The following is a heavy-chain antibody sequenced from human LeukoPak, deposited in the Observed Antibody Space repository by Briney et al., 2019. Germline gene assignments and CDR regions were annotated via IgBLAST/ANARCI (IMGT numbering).Heavy chain of an antibody. CDR3: ARNGILTGYFDY. Sequence: ASVKVSCKASGYTFTGYYMHWVRQAPGQGLEWMGRINPNSGGTNYAQKFQGRVTMTRDTSISTAYMELSRLRSDDTALYYYARNGILTGYFDYWGQGTLVTVSS. J-gene: IGHJ4*02. CDR2: INPNSGGT. V-gene: IGHV1-2*06. D-gene: IGHD3-9*01. CDR1: GYTFTGYY.